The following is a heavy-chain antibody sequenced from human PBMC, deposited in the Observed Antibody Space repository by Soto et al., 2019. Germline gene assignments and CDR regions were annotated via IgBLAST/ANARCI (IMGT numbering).Heavy chain of an antibody. V-gene: IGHV3-23*01. CDR2: ISGSGGST. J-gene: IGHJ4*02. CDR3: ARRTNGYFAY. Sequence: GGSLILSCAASGFTFSSYAMSWVRQAPGKGLEWVSAISGSGGSTYYADSVKGRFTISRDNSKNTLYLQMNSLRAEDTAVYYCARRTNGYFAYWGQGALVTVSS. CDR1: GFTFSSYA. D-gene: IGHD2-8*01.